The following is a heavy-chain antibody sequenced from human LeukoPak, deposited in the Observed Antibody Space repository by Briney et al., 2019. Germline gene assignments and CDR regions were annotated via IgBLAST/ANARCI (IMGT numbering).Heavy chain of an antibody. CDR1: GGSISSSNW. J-gene: IGHJ4*02. D-gene: IGHD3-16*01. CDR2: IYHNGRT. CDR3: ARASEGIGYFDT. Sequence: SETLSLTCAVSGGSISSSNWWSWVRQAPGKGLEWIGYIYHNGRTNYNPSLKSRITMSIDTSQKQFSLKLISVTAADTAVYYCARASEGIGYFDTWGRGSLVTVSS. V-gene: IGHV4-4*02.